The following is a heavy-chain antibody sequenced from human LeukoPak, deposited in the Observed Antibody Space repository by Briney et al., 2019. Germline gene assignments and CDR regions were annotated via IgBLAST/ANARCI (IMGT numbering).Heavy chain of an antibody. D-gene: IGHD3-22*01. CDR2: ISYDGSNK. CDR3: AKDKNPRLVYDSSGYIDY. J-gene: IGHJ4*02. V-gene: IGHV3-30-3*01. CDR1: GFTFSSYA. Sequence: PGGSLRLSCAASGFTFSSYAMHWVRQAPGKGLEWVAVISYDGSNKYYADSVKGRFTISRDNSKNTLYLQMNSLRAEDTAVYYCAKDKNPRLVYDSSGYIDYWGQGTLVTVSS.